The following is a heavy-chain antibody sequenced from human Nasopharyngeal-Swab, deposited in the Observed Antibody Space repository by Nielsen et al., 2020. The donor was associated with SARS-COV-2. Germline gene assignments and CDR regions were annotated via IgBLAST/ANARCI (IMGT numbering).Heavy chain of an antibody. D-gene: IGHD3-16*01. CDR3: ARKVGAPRAWNFDL. J-gene: IGHJ2*01. Sequence: ASVKVSCKTSGYTFSSYGISWVRQAPGQGLEWMGWISPYNGNTNYPQKFQGRVTVTADTSTSTAYLELRSLRSDDTAIYYCARKVGAPRAWNFDLWGRGTLVTVSS. CDR2: ISPYNGNT. CDR1: GYTFSSYG. V-gene: IGHV1-18*01.